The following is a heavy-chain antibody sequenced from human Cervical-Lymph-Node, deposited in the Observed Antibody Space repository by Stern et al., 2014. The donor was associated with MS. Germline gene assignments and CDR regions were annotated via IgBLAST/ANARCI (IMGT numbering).Heavy chain of an antibody. Sequence: QVQLQQWGAGLLKPSETLSLTCAVYGGSISPYFWSWIRQPPGKGLEWIGEINHRGSTNYNPSLKSRVTTSVDVSKNQFSLKLSSVTAADTAVYYCARGHRDTSQLTKTSYYYGMDVWGQGTTVTVSS. D-gene: IGHD5-24*01. CDR1: GGSISPYF. CDR3: ARGHRDTSQLTKTSYYYGMDV. V-gene: IGHV4-34*01. J-gene: IGHJ6*02. CDR2: INHRGST.